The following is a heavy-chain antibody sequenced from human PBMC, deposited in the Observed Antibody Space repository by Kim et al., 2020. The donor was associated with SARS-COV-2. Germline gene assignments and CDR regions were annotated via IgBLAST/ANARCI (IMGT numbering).Heavy chain of an antibody. D-gene: IGHD5-18*01. CDR3: ARDLRGKNYGYPFY. V-gene: IGHV4-59*01. Sequence: SETLSLTCTVSGGSISSYYWSWIRQPPGKGLEWIGYIYYSGSTNYNPSLKSRVTISLDTSKNHFSLKLTSVTAADTAVYYCARDLRGKNYGYPFYWGQGTLVTVSS. CDR1: GGSISSYY. J-gene: IGHJ4*02. CDR2: IYYSGST.